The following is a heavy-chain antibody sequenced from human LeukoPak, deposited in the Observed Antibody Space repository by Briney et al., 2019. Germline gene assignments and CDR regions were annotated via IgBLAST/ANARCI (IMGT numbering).Heavy chain of an antibody. V-gene: IGHV1-8*01. CDR2: MNPNSGNT. J-gene: IGHJ6*02. CDR3: AREVRGPIEYYYYYYGMDV. CDR1: GYTFTSYD. D-gene: IGHD3-10*01. Sequence: GASVKVSCKASGYTFTSYDINWVRQATGQGPEWMGWMNPNSGNTGYAQKFQGRVTMTRNTSISTAYMELSSLRSEDTAVYYCAREVRGPIEYYYYYYGMDVWGQGTTVTVSS.